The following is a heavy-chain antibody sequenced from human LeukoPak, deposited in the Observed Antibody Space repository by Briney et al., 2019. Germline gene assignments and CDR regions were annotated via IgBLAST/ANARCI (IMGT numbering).Heavy chain of an antibody. Sequence: KPGGSLRLSCAASGFTFSSYSMNWVRQAPGKGLEWVSSISSSSSYIYYADSVKGRFTISRDNAKNSLYLQMNSLGAEDTAVYYCARENAFHSLEAYSSGWYYFDYWGQGTLVTVSS. J-gene: IGHJ4*02. D-gene: IGHD6-19*01. CDR2: ISSSSSYI. V-gene: IGHV3-21*01. CDR1: GFTFSSYS. CDR3: ARENAFHSLEAYSSGWYYFDY.